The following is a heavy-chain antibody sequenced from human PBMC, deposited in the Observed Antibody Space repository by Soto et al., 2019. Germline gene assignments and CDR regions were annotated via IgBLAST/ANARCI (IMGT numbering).Heavy chain of an antibody. Sequence: GGSLRLSCEASGFTISGCSMNWVRQTPGKGLEWLAYITIVTGNTRYADSVRGRFTISADNAANSVFLQMNSLRDEDTAVYYCASTDYWGQGTLVTVSS. CDR3: ASTDY. CDR1: GFTISGCS. J-gene: IGHJ4*02. V-gene: IGHV3-48*02. CDR2: ITIVTGNT.